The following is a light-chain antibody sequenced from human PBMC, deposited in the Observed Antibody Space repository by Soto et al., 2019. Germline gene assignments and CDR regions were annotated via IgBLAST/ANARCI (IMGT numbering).Light chain of an antibody. Sequence: QSALTQPASVSGSPGQSITISCTGTDSDVGYYNYVSWYQHHPGKAPKLTIYEDTNRPSGVSDRFSASKSGNTASLTISGLQAEDEADYYCSSYTSSATLVFGGGTKLTVL. CDR3: SSYTSSATLV. V-gene: IGLV2-14*01. J-gene: IGLJ3*02. CDR2: EDT. CDR1: DSDVGYYNY.